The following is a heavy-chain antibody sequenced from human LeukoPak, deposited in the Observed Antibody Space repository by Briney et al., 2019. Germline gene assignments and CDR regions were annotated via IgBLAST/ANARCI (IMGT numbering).Heavy chain of an antibody. J-gene: IGHJ4*02. CDR3: VKDRRSLERPWYFDY. D-gene: IGHD1-1*01. V-gene: IGHV3-23*01. CDR1: GFTFSSYA. CDR2: ISGSGGST. Sequence: QPGASLRLSCAASGFTFSSYAMSWLRQAPGKGLEWVSAISGSGGSTYYADSVKGRFTISRDNSKNTLYLQMNSLRAEDTAVDYCVKDRRSLERPWYFDYWGQGPLVTVSS.